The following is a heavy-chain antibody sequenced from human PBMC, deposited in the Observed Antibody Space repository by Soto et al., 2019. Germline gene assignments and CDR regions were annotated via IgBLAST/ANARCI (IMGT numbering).Heavy chain of an antibody. CDR3: AKTQRNWNASPFDF. Sequence: GGSLTLSCAASGFTFSNSAMSWVRQAPRKGLEWVSAVSGGAGSTYYADSVKGRFTISRDNSQNTLYLQMNSLRAEDTAVYYCAKTQRNWNASPFDFWGQGTLVTVYS. CDR1: GFTFSNSA. V-gene: IGHV3-23*01. CDR2: VSGGAGST. D-gene: IGHD1-1*01. J-gene: IGHJ4*02.